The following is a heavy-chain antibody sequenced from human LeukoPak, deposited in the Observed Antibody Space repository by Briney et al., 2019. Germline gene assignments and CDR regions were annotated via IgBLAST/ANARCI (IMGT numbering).Heavy chain of an antibody. Sequence: GESLQISCQGSGYSFTSYWIGWVRQMPGKGLEWMGIIYPGDSGTRYSPSFQGQVTISADKSISTAYLQWSSLKASDTAMYYCARLGTAMVNRAFDIWGQGTMVTVSS. J-gene: IGHJ3*02. CDR1: GYSFTSYW. V-gene: IGHV5-51*01. D-gene: IGHD5-18*01. CDR3: ARLGTAMVNRAFDI. CDR2: IYPGDSGT.